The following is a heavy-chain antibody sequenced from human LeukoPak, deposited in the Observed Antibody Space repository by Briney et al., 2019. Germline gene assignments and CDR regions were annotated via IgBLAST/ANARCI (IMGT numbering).Heavy chain of an antibody. J-gene: IGHJ4*02. CDR1: GYTFTSYY. CDR2: INRSDGST. V-gene: IGHV1-46*01. D-gene: IGHD6-19*01. Sequence: ASVKVSCKASGYTFTSYYMHWVRQAPGQGLEWMGVINRSDGSTSYARKFQGRVTMTRDTSTSTVYMELSSLRSEDTAVYYCARGSRVLGSSSGYSQRYYFDYWGQGTLVTVSS. CDR3: ARGSRVLGSSSGYSQRYYFDY.